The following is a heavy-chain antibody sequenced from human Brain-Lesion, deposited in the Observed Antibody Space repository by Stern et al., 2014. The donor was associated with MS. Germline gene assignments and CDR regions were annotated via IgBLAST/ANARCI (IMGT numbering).Heavy chain of an antibody. CDR1: GYIFTGYY. CDR3: ARDQRGITIFGVVTDYYYLGMDV. D-gene: IGHD3-3*01. J-gene: IGHJ6*02. CDR2: INPNTGGT. Sequence: QVQLVQSGAEVKKHGASVKVSCKTSGYIFTGYYIHWVRQAPGQGLEWMAWINPNTGGTKYAQKFQGRVSMSRDPSISTAYVELSSLTSDDTAVYYCARDQRGITIFGVVTDYYYLGMDVWGQGTTVTVSS. V-gene: IGHV1-2*02.